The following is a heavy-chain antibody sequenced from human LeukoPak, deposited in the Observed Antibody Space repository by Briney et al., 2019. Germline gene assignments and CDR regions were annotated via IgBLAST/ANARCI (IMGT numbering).Heavy chain of an antibody. Sequence: PLETLSLTCSVSGASVTSGGFYWGWLRQPPGKGPEWIATVYYTGSTYYNPSLKSRVTISIDTSKNQFSLRLTSVTTTDTAIYHCARHSGSGSLLRPFDPWGQGTLVSVSS. CDR1: GASVTSGGFY. CDR2: VYYTGST. J-gene: IGHJ5*02. D-gene: IGHD3-10*01. V-gene: IGHV4-39*01. CDR3: ARHSGSGSLLRPFDP.